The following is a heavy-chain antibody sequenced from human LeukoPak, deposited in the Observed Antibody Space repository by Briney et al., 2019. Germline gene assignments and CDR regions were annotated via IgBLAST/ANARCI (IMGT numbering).Heavy chain of an antibody. CDR1: GYTFTSYA. D-gene: IGHD5-24*01. J-gene: IGHJ4*02. CDR2: INAGNGNT. V-gene: IGHV1-3*01. CDR3: ARSARDPLNFHY. Sequence: ASVKVSCKACGYTFTSYAIHWVRQAPGQRLEWMGWINAGNGNTKYSQKFQGRVTINMDTSASTAFMELRSLRSEDTALYYCARSARDPLNFHYWGQGTLVTVSS.